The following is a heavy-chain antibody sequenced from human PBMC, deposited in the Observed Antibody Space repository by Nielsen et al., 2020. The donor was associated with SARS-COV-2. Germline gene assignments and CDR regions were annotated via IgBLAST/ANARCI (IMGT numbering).Heavy chain of an antibody. J-gene: IGHJ4*02. CDR3: TRDPPDSGWALDY. CDR1: GLTVSSNY. V-gene: IGHV3-33*04. CDR2: IWRGGNYK. Sequence: GESLKISCAASGLTVSSNYMSWVRQAPGKGLEWVAMIWRGGNYKFYPDSVRGRFTISRDDSKNLVSLQMESLRVEDTALYYCTRDPPDSGWALDYWGQGIPVTVSS. D-gene: IGHD6-19*01.